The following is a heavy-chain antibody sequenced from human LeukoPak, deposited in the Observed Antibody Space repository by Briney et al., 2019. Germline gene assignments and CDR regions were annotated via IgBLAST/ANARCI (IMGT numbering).Heavy chain of an antibody. J-gene: IGHJ4*02. CDR1: GFTFSSYG. CDR3: ARLSGWFDY. V-gene: IGHV3-66*01. D-gene: IGHD6-19*01. CDR2: IYSGGIT. Sequence: GGSLRLSCAASGFTFSSYGMHWVCQGPRQGLEWVSVIYSGGITYYSDYAKGRFTISRDNSKNTLYLQMNSRRGEDTAVYYCARLSGWFDYWGQGTLVSVSS.